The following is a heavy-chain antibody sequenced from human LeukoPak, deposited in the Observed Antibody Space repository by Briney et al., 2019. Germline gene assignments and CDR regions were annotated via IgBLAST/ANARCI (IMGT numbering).Heavy chain of an antibody. J-gene: IGHJ4*02. V-gene: IGHV3-30*02. CDR2: IRYDGSNK. CDR1: GFTFSSYG. D-gene: IGHD4-17*01. CDR3: AKGRGDYGGIFDY. Sequence: GGSLRLSCAASGFTFSSYGMHWVRQAPGKGLEWVAFIRYDGSNKYYADSVKGRFAISRDNSKNTLYLQMNSLRAEDTAVYYCAKGRGDYGGIFDYWGQGTLVTVSS.